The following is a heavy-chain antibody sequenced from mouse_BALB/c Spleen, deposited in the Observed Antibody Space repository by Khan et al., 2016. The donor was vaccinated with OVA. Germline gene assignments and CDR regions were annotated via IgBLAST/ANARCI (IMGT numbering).Heavy chain of an antibody. V-gene: IGHV5-17*02. J-gene: IGHJ3*01. D-gene: IGHD1-1*01. Sequence: EVELVESGGGLVQPGGSRKLSCVASGFTFSGFGMHWVRQVPEKGLEWVAYISGGSSTIYYADTLKGRFTISRDNPKNTLFLQMTSLRSEDTAMYYCARSDYYGVAYWGQGTLVTVSA. CDR3: ARSDYYGVAY. CDR1: GFTFSGFG. CDR2: ISGGSSTI.